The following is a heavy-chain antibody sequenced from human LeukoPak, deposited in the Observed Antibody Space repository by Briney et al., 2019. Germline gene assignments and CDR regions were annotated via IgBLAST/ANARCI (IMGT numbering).Heavy chain of an antibody. V-gene: IGHV1-2*02. CDR3: ARAVFSYYYYMDV. CDR1: GYIFTGYY. J-gene: IGHJ6*03. CDR2: INPDNGDT. Sequence: ASVKVSCKASGYIFTGYYMHWVRQAPGQGLEWMGWINPDNGDTSYAQMFQGRITMTRDTSITTAYMDLSSLTSDDTAVYYCARAVFSYYYYMDVWGRGTTVTVSS. D-gene: IGHD3-10*01.